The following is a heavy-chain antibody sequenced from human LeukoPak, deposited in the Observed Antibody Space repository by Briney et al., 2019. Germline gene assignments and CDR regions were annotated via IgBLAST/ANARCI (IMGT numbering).Heavy chain of an antibody. Sequence: VASVKVSCKASGYTFTSYGISWVRQAPGQGLEWMGWISAYNGNTNYAQKLQGRVTMTTDTSTGTAYMELRSLRSDDTAVYYCARGADYGDYVSRGVFDYWGQGTLVTVSS. V-gene: IGHV1-18*01. CDR2: ISAYNGNT. J-gene: IGHJ4*02. D-gene: IGHD4-17*01. CDR1: GYTFTSYG. CDR3: ARGADYGDYVSRGVFDY.